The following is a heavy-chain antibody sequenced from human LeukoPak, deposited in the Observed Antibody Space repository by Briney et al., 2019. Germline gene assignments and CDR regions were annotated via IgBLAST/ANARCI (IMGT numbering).Heavy chain of an antibody. CDR2: INPSGGST. J-gene: IGHJ5*02. CDR1: RYTFTSYH. V-gene: IGHV1-46*01. CDR3: AREAITIFGLVRTQTTKGPHRFDP. D-gene: IGHD3-3*01. Sequence: GASVKVSCKASRYTFTSYHMHWVRQAPGQGLEWMGIINPSGGSTNYAQRFRGRVTMTRDMSTGTVYMELSSLTSEDTAVYYCAREAITIFGLVRTQTTKGPHRFDPWGQGTLVTVSS.